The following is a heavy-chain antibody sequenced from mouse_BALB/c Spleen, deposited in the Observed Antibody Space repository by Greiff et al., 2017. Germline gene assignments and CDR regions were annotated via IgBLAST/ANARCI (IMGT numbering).Heavy chain of an antibody. J-gene: IGHJ4*01. CDR2: IDPENGNT. Sequence: EVQLQQSGAELVRPGALVKLSCKASGFNIKDYYMHWVKQRPEQGLEWIGWIDPENGNTIYDPKFQGKASITADTSSNTAYLQLSSLTSEDTAVYYCARGAVPYAMDYWGQGTSVTVSS. CDR3: ARGAVPYAMDY. V-gene: IGHV14-1*02. CDR1: GFNIKDYY.